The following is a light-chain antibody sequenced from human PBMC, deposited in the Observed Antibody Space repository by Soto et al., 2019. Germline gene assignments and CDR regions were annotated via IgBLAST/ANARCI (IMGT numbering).Light chain of an antibody. Sequence: EIVLTQSPGTLSLSPGERVTLSCRASQTVTSSYLGWYQQKPGQAPRLLIYGASSRATGVPDRFSGSGSGTDFTLTISRLEPEDSAVYYCQQYGGSPFTFGPGTKVDI. CDR3: QQYGGSPFT. CDR2: GAS. V-gene: IGKV3-20*01. CDR1: QTVTSSY. J-gene: IGKJ3*01.